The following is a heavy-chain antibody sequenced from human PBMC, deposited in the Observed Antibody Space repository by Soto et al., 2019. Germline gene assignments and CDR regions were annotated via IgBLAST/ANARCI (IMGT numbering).Heavy chain of an antibody. CDR1: GGSFSGDY. V-gene: IGHV4-34*01. Sequence: SETLSLTCAVYGGSFSGDYWSWIRQPPGKGLEWIGEINHSGSTNYNPSLKSRVTISVDTSKNQFSLKLSSVTAADTAVYYCARGANRRKFDHWGQGTLVTVSS. J-gene: IGHJ5*02. CDR3: ARGANRRKFDH. CDR2: INHSGST.